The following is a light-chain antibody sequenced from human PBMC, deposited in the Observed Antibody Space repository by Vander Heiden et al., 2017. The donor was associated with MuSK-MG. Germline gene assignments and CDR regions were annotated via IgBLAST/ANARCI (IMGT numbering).Light chain of an antibody. J-gene: IGKJ2*01. V-gene: IGKV3-15*01. CDR1: QSVRSY. Sequence: DIVLTQSPATLSVSPGKSATLSCRASQSVRSYLAWYQQKPGQAPRLLIHGASTRATGVPARFTGSGSGTEFTLTISRLQSEDFAVYYCQQYNDWPPYTFGQGTKVEIK. CDR3: QQYNDWPPYT. CDR2: GAS.